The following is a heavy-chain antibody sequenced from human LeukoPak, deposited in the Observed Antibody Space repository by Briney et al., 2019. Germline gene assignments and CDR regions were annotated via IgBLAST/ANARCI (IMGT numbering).Heavy chain of an antibody. J-gene: IGHJ4*02. D-gene: IGHD3-9*01. CDR1: GYTLTELS. Sequence: ASVKVSCKVSGYTLTELSMHWVRQAPGKGLEWMGGFDPEDGETIYAQKFQGRVTMTEDTSTDTAYMELSSLRSEDTVVYYCATPLRAYDILTGYRGSYYFDYWGQGTLVTVSS. CDR3: ATPLRAYDILTGYRGSYYFDY. V-gene: IGHV1-24*01. CDR2: FDPEDGET.